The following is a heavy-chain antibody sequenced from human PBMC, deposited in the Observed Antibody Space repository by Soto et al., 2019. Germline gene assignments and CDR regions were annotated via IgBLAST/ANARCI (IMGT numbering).Heavy chain of an antibody. CDR3: ARPRGEYDYVWGSRAGWFDH. CDR1: GGTFSSYA. Sequence: QVQLVQSGTEVKKPGSSVKVSCKASGGTFSSYAISWVRQAPGQGLEWMGGSIPIFGTANYAQKFQGRVTITADESKSTAYMELSSLRSEGTAVYYCARPRGEYDYVWGSRAGWFDHWGLGTLVTVSS. CDR2: SIPIFGTA. J-gene: IGHJ5*02. V-gene: IGHV1-69*01. D-gene: IGHD3-16*01.